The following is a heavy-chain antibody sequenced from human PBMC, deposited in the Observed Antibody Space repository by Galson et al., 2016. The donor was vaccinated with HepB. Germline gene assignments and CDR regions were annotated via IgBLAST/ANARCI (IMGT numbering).Heavy chain of an antibody. D-gene: IGHD2-21*02. J-gene: IGHJ4*02. Sequence: SVKVSCKASGYPFTTYNINWVRQAPGQRLEWMGWICPYNGNTKYSEKVRGRDTMTTDTSTSTAYMDLRSLSPDDTAMYFCARAYSCGAGCNYFGSWGQGARVTVSS. V-gene: IGHV1-18*01. CDR1: GYPFTTYN. CDR3: ARAYSCGAGCNYFGS. CDR2: ICPYNGNT.